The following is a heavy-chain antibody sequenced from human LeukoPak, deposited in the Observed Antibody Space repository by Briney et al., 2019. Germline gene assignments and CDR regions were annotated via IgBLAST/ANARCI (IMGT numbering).Heavy chain of an antibody. CDR2: INPTSGGT. D-gene: IGHD1-26*01. V-gene: IGHV1-2*02. CDR3: ARDPPRVGAPDY. Sequence: ASVKVSCKASGYNFTGYYIHWVRQAPGQGLEWMGWINPTSGGTKYAQKFRGRVTMTWDTSISTAYMDLSRLRSDDTAVYFCARDPPRVGAPDYWGQGTLLTVSS. CDR1: GYNFTGYY. J-gene: IGHJ4*02.